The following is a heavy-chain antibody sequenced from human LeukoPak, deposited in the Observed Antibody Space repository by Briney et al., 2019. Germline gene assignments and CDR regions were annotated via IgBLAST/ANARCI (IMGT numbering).Heavy chain of an antibody. D-gene: IGHD4-17*01. J-gene: IGHJ6*03. CDR3: ARIRDFGASYHYFYMDV. CDR1: GFTFDDYA. V-gene: IGHV3-9*01. Sequence: GGSLRLSCAASGFTFDDYAMHWVRQAPGKGLEWVSGISWNSGSIGYADSVKGRFTISRDNAKNSLYLQMSSLRAEDTAVYYCARIRDFGASYHYFYMDVWGKGTTVTVSS. CDR2: ISWNSGSI.